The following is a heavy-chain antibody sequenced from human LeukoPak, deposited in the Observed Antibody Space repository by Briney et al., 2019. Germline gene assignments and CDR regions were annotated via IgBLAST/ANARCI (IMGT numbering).Heavy chain of an antibody. CDR3: ARDNRGYSYGKYYFDY. V-gene: IGHV1-69*13. Sequence: SVTVSCKASGGTFSSYAISWVRQAPGQGLEWMGGIIPIFGTANYAQKFQGRVTITADESTSTAYMELSSLRSEDTAVYYCARDNRGYSYGKYYFDYWGQGTLVTVSS. J-gene: IGHJ4*02. D-gene: IGHD5-18*01. CDR1: GGTFSSYA. CDR2: IIPIFGTA.